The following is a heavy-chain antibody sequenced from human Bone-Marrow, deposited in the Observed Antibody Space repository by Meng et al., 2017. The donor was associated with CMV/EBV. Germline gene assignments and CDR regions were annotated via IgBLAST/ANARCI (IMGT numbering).Heavy chain of an antibody. Sequence: ASVKVSCKASGYIFTSFGISWVRQAPGQGLEWMGWIGADNGKTDYAQKFQDRVTLTTDTSTSTAYMELRSLRSDDTAVYYCARAPPPLNSNFGVVIRSYYYYYGMDVWGQGTTVTVSS. CDR3: ARAPPPLNSNFGVVIRSYYYYYGMDV. CDR1: GYIFTSFG. CDR2: IGADNGKT. D-gene: IGHD3-3*01. J-gene: IGHJ6*02. V-gene: IGHV1-18*01.